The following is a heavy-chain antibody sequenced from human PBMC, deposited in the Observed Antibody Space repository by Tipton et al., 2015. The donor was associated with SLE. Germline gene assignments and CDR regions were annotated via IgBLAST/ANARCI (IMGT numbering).Heavy chain of an antibody. D-gene: IGHD3-3*01. J-gene: IGHJ3*02. Sequence: TLSLTCTVSGGSISSHYWSWIRQPPGKGLEWIGSIYHSGSTYHNPSLKSRVTISVDTSKNQFSLKLSSVTAADTAVYYCARDSRFLEWFHAFDIWGQGTMVTVSS. CDR1: GGSISSHY. CDR2: IYHSGST. CDR3: ARDSRFLEWFHAFDI. V-gene: IGHV4-38-2*02.